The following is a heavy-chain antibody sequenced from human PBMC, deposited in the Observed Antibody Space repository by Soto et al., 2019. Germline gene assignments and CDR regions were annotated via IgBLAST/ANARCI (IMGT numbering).Heavy chain of an antibody. D-gene: IGHD3-22*01. CDR1: GFTFSDYY. Sequence: GGSLRLSCAASGFTFSDYYMSWIRQAPGKGLEWVSYISSSSSYTNYADSVKGRFTISRDNAKNSLYLQMNSLRAEDTAVYYCARYKERVSGYSASVAFDIWGQGTMVTVSS. J-gene: IGHJ3*02. CDR3: ARYKERVSGYSASVAFDI. V-gene: IGHV3-11*06. CDR2: ISSSSSYT.